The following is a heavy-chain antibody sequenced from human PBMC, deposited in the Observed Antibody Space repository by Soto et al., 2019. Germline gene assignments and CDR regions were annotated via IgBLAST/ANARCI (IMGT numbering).Heavy chain of an antibody. CDR1: GFTFSSYA. CDR2: ISYDGSNK. D-gene: IGHD1-26*01. J-gene: IGHJ4*02. Sequence: PGGSLRLSCAASGFTFSSYAMHWVRQAPGKGLEWVAVISYDGSNKYYADSVKGRFTISRDNSKNTLYLQMNSLRAEDTAVYYCARGGSYFSFSSTHFDYWGQGTLVTVYS. CDR3: ARGGSYFSFSSTHFDY. V-gene: IGHV3-30-3*01.